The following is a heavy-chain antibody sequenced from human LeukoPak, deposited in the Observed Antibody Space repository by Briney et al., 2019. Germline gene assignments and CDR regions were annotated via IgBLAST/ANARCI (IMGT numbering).Heavy chain of an antibody. Sequence: SETLSLTCSVSGGSISSSSHFWGWIRLPPGKGLEWIGSIHNSGTTHYNPTLKSRVTISVDTSTNHFSLRLRSVTAADTAVYYCARAPSRSTSFFDPWGQGTLVTVSS. J-gene: IGHJ5*02. V-gene: IGHV4-39*07. CDR2: IHNSGTT. CDR1: GGSISSSSHF. D-gene: IGHD2-2*01. CDR3: ARAPSRSTSFFDP.